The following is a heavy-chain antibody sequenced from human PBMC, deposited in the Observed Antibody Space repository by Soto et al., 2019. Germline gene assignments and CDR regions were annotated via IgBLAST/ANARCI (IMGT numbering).Heavy chain of an antibody. CDR1: GGSFSGYY. V-gene: IGHV4-34*01. CDR2: INHSGST. Sequence: QVQLQQWGAGLLKPSETLSLTCAVYGGSFSGYYWSWIRQPPGKGLEWIGEINHSGSTNYNPSLKSRVTISVDTSKNQFSLKLSSVTAADTAVYYCARAGIVVVPGRMRYFQHWGQGTLVTVSS. CDR3: ARAGIVVVPGRMRYFQH. J-gene: IGHJ1*01. D-gene: IGHD2-21*01.